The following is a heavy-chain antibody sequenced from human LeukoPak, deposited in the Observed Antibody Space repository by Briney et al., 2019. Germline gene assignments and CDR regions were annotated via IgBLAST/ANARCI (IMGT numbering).Heavy chain of an antibody. CDR1: GFPVSNNH. V-gene: IGHV3-30-3*01. D-gene: IGHD6-19*01. CDR2: ISYDGSNK. J-gene: IGHJ4*02. Sequence: PGGSLRLSCAASGFPVSNNHMSWVRQAPGKGLEWVAVISYDGSNKYYADSVKGRFTISRDNSKNTLYLQMNSLRAEDTAVYYCARESSYSSGWTRPFDYWGQGTLVTVSS. CDR3: ARESSYSSGWTRPFDY.